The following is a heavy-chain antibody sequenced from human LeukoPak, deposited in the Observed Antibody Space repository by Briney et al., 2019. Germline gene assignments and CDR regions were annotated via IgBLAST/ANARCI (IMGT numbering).Heavy chain of an antibody. CDR1: GFTFGSYA. CDR3: AKSFFPGGSSFTFDI. V-gene: IGHV3-23*01. J-gene: IGHJ3*02. Sequence: GGSLRLSCAASGFTFGSYAMTWVRQAPGKGLEWASSISDSGVNTYYADSVKGRSTISRDNSKNTLYLQMNSLRAEDTAVYYCAKSFFPGGSSFTFDIWGQGTLVTVSS. D-gene: IGHD3-10*01. CDR2: ISDSGVNT.